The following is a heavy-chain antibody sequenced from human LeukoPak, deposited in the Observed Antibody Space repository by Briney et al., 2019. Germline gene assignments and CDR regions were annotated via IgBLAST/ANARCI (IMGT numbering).Heavy chain of an antibody. V-gene: IGHV4-34*01. J-gene: IGHJ4*02. CDR1: GGSISGYY. D-gene: IGHD3-3*01. Sequence: PSETLSLTCAVYGGSISGYYWSWIRQPPGKGLEWIGEINHSGSTNYNPSLKSRVTISVDTSKNQFSLKLSSVTAADTAVYYCARGVRSIFGVVIPLYFDYWGQGTLVTVSS. CDR2: INHSGST. CDR3: ARGVRSIFGVVIPLYFDY.